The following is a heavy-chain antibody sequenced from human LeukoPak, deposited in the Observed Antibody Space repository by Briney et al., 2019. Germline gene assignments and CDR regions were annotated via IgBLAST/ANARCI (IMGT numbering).Heavy chain of an antibody. D-gene: IGHD3-10*01. CDR3: ARVIYGSGNWFDP. CDR1: GFTFSSYE. V-gene: IGHV3-48*03. J-gene: IGHJ5*02. Sequence: GGSLRLSCAASGFTFSSYEMNWVRQAPGKGLEWVSYISSSGSTIYYADSVKGRFTISRDNAKNSLYLQMNSLRAEDTAVYYCARVIYGSGNWFDPWGQGTLVTVSS. CDR2: ISSSGSTI.